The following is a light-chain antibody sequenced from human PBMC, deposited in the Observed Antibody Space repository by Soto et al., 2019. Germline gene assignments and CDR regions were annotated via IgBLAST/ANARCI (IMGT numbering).Light chain of an antibody. CDR3: VLYMGGGSYV. V-gene: IGLV8-61*01. CDR1: SGSVSTGYH. J-gene: IGLJ1*01. CDR2: STN. Sequence: QTVVTQEPSFSVSPGGTVTLTCGLTSGSVSTGYHPSWYQQTPGQAPRTLIYSTNTRSSGVPDRFSGSILGNKAALTIAGAHADDESAYYCVLYMGGGSYVFGTGTEVTVL.